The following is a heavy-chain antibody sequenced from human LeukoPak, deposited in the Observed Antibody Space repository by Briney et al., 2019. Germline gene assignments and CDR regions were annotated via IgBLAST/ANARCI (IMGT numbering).Heavy chain of an antibody. J-gene: IGHJ4*02. CDR1: GGSITTTNW. Sequence: SETLSLTCGVSGGSITTTNWGSWVRQFPGQGLQWIGEVSLEGVRNYNPSLTSRVTMSLDRAKNLLSLNLNSVTAADTAVYYCSRENGALSPFGYWGQGILVTV. CDR3: SRENGALSPFGY. V-gene: IGHV4-4*02. D-gene: IGHD2-8*01. CDR2: VSLEGVR.